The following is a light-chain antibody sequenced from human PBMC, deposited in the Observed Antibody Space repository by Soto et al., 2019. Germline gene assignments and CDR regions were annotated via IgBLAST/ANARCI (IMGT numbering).Light chain of an antibody. J-gene: IGKJ4*01. CDR3: QQDCDPPLT. CDR1: QSILYNSNNKNY. Sequence: DIVMTQSPDSLTVSLGERATVNCKSSQSILYNSNNKNYLAWYQQKIGQPPKLLISWASIRESGVPDRFSGSGSGTDFTLTISSLQAEDVAVYYCQQDCDPPLTCGGGTKVEI. CDR2: WAS. V-gene: IGKV4-1*01.